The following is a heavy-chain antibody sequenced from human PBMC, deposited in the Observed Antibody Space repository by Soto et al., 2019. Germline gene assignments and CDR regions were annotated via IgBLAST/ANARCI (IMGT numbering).Heavy chain of an antibody. CDR2: IIPIFGTS. V-gene: IGHV1-69*13. CDR3: ARTVTPVESYYYGMDV. CDR1: GCPFSSYA. D-gene: IGHD4-4*01. Sequence: SVEVSFKASGCPFSSYATSWVRQAPGQGLEWMGGIIPIFGTSNYAQKFHGRVTITADESTSTAYMELSSLRSEDTAVYYCARTVTPVESYYYGMDVWGQGTTVTVSS. J-gene: IGHJ6*01.